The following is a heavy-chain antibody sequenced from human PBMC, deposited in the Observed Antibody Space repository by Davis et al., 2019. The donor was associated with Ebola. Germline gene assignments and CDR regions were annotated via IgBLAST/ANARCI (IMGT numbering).Heavy chain of an antibody. Sequence: SGPTLVKPTQTYTLTCTLAGFSLSTRDMCVSWIRQPPGKALEWLARIDWDDDKFYSTSPKARLTISTDTSKNQVVLTMTNMDPVDTATYYCARRNDYDAFDIWGQGTLVTVSS. J-gene: IGHJ3*02. CDR2: IDWDDDK. CDR3: ARRNDYDAFDI. D-gene: IGHD4-11*01. CDR1: GFSLSTRDMC. V-gene: IGHV2-70*17.